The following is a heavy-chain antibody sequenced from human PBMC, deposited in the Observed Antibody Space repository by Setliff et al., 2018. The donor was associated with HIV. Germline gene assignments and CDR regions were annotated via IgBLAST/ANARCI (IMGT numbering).Heavy chain of an antibody. D-gene: IGHD6-19*01. V-gene: IGHV4-39*01. Sequence: PSETLSLTCTVSGGSISSGSYYWSWIRQPAGKGLEWIGNIYYSGSTYYNPSLKSRITISVDTSQNQFSLKLSSVTAADTAVYYCASQGRSGWLWGGFVSWGQGTLVTVSS. J-gene: IGHJ4*02. CDR3: ASQGRSGWLWGGFVS. CDR1: GGSISSGSYY. CDR2: IYYSGST.